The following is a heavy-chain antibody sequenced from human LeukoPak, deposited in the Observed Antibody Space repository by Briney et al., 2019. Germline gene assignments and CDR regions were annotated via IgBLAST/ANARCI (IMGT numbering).Heavy chain of an antibody. Sequence: SETLSLTCPVSGGSISSYYWSWIRQPAGKGLEWIGRIYTSGSTNYNPSLKTRVTMSVDTSKNQFSLKLSSVTAADTAVYYCAREGVEAAAIGYWGQGTLVTVSS. J-gene: IGHJ4*02. CDR1: GGSISSYY. D-gene: IGHD6-13*01. CDR3: AREGVEAAAIGY. V-gene: IGHV4-4*07. CDR2: IYTSGST.